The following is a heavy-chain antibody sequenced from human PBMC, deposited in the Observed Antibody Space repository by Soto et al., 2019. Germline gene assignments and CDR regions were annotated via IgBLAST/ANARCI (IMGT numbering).Heavy chain of an antibody. Sequence: PSGTLSLTCSVSGAALNIGNYYWSWIRQVPGKGLEWIGHIYVTGAVDYNPSLRDRITISQDTSERQFSLNLRLVTAADTAVYYCARLRIATNNYKWFDPWGQGTLVTVSS. J-gene: IGHJ5*02. CDR3: ARLRIATNNYKWFDP. CDR1: GAALNIGNYY. V-gene: IGHV4-31*03. CDR2: IYVTGAV. D-gene: IGHD2-21*01.